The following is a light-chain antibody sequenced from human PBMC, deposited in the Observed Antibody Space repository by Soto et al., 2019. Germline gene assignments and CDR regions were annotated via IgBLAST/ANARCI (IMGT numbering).Light chain of an antibody. CDR2: DAS. J-gene: IGKJ1*01. Sequence: DIQMTQSPSFLSASVGDEVTITCRATESVSKWLAWYQEKPGNPPRPLIYDASTLESGVPSRFSGSGSGTEFTLTISSLQADDFAIYYCQQYNSYSWTFGQGTKVDIK. CDR3: QQYNSYSWT. CDR1: ESVSKW. V-gene: IGKV1-5*01.